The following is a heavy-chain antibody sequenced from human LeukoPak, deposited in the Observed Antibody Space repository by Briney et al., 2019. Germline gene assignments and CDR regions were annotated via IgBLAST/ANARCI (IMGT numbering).Heavy chain of an antibody. D-gene: IGHD6-13*01. V-gene: IGHV4-59*01. J-gene: IGHJ4*02. CDR3: ARVGGGQQLVASPLYYFDY. CDR1: GGSISSYY. CDR2: IYYSGST. Sequence: SETLSLTCTVSGGSISSYYWNWIRQPPGKGLEWIGYIYYSGSTNYNPSLKSRVTISVDTSKNQFSLKLSSVTAADTAVYYCARVGGGQQLVASPLYYFDYWGQGTLVTVSS.